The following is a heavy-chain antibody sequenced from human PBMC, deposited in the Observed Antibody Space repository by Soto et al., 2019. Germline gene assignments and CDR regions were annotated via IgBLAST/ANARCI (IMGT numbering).Heavy chain of an antibody. J-gene: IGHJ4*01. Sequence: ASVKVSCKASGGTFSSYTISWVRQAPGQRLEWMGWINTANGNTKYSAKFQDRVTLTRDTSASTAYMELSSLRSEDTAVYYCARDSSMAPYYVDYWGHGTLVTVSS. CDR3: ARDSSMAPYYVDY. CDR2: INTANGNT. V-gene: IGHV1-3*04. CDR1: GGTFSSYT.